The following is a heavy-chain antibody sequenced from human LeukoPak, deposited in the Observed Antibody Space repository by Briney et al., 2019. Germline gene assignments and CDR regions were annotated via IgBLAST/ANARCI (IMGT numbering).Heavy chain of an antibody. J-gene: IGHJ4*02. CDR1: GFTFSSYS. D-gene: IGHD2-2*01. V-gene: IGHV3-23*01. CDR2: IRGKGGST. CDR3: ARGCCSSTRCHVARLFEY. Sequence: PGGSLRLSCAASGFTFSSYSMSWVRQAPGKGLEWVSAIRGKGGSTYYADSVKGRFTISRDNAKSSQYLQMNSLREEDTGMYCCARGCCSSTRCHVARLFEYGGQRTLVTVSS.